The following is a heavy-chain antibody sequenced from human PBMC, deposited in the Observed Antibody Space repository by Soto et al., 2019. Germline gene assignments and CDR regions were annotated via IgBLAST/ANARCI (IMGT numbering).Heavy chain of an antibody. CDR3: ARDPPNTGNDAFDI. V-gene: IGHV1-18*01. CDR2: ISAYHGNT. J-gene: IGHJ3*02. CDR1: GYTFTSYG. D-gene: IGHD5-18*01. Sequence: QVQLVQSGAEVKKPGASVKVSCKASGYTFTSYGISWVRQAPGQGLEWMGWISAYHGNTNYAQKLQGRVTMNTDTATSTAYLELRSLRSDDTAVYYCARDPPNTGNDAFDIWGQGTMVTVSS.